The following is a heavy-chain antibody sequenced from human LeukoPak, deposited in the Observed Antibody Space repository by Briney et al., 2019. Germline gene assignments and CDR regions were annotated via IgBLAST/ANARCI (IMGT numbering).Heavy chain of an antibody. CDR1: GGSFSGYY. D-gene: IGHD3-10*01. CDR2: INHSGST. CDR3: ARVRTGSQCDS. V-gene: IGHV4-34*01. J-gene: IGHJ5*01. Sequence: SETLSLTCAVYGGSFSGYYWSWIRQPPGKGLEWIGEINHSGSTNYNPSLKGRATISRDTSKNQFSLKLTSLTAADTAVHYCARVRTGSQCDSWGRGTLVIVSS.